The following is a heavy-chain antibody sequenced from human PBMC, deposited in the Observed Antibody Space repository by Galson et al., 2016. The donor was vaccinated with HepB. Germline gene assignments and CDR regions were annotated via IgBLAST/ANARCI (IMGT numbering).Heavy chain of an antibody. CDR2: INPNNGDT. V-gene: IGHV1-2*06. CDR1: GHTFTAYY. D-gene: IGHD3-3*01. CDR3: PIDEEWNRLGD. J-gene: IGHJ4*02. Sequence: SVKVSCKASGHTFTAYYIHWVRQAPGQGLQWMGRINPNNGDTHYARNFQGRVTMTRDRSMKTDYMQLSSLTSDDTAVYYCPIDEEWNRLGDWGQGTLVTVSS.